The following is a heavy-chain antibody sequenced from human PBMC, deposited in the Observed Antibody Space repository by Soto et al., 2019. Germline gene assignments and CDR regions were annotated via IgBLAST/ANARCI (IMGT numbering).Heavy chain of an antibody. D-gene: IGHD2-2*01. CDR1: GGSFSGYY. CDR2: IYHSGST. Sequence: SETLSLTCAVYGGSFSGYYWSWIRQPPGKGLEWIGYIYHSGSTNYNPSLKSRVTISVDTSKNQFSLKLSSVTAADTAVYYCASQLGYCSSTSCYHAFDIWGQGTMVTVSS. J-gene: IGHJ3*02. V-gene: IGHV4-34*01. CDR3: ASQLGYCSSTSCYHAFDI.